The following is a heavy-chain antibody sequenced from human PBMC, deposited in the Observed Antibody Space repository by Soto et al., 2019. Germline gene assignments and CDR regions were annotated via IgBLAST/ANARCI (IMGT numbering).Heavy chain of an antibody. V-gene: IGHV4-59*01. Sequence: QVQLQESGPGLVKPSETLSLTCTVSGGSISSYYWSWIRQPPGKGLEWIGYIYYSGSTNYNPSLKMRVPISVETSTTHFSLKLSSVTAADTAVYYCARAKAGYSPHPFDYWGQGTLVTVSS. D-gene: IGHD5-18*01. CDR1: GGSISSYY. J-gene: IGHJ4*02. CDR2: IYYSGST. CDR3: ARAKAGYSPHPFDY.